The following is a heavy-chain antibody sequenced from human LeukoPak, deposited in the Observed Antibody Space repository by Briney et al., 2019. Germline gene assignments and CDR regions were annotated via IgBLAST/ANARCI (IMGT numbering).Heavy chain of an antibody. CDR3: ARDLSGGYYFDY. J-gene: IGHJ4*02. CDR2: IWYDGSNK. CDR1: GFTFSSYG. Sequence: PGGSLRLSCAASGFTFSSYGMHWVRQAPGKGLEWVAVIWYDGSNKYYADSVKGRFTISRDNSKNTLYLQMNSLRAEDTAVYYCARDLSGGYYFDYWGQGTLVTASS. V-gene: IGHV3-33*01. D-gene: IGHD3-16*01.